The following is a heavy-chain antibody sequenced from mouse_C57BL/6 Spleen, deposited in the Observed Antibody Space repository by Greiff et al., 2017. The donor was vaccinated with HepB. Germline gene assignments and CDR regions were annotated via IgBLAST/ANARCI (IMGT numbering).Heavy chain of an antibody. V-gene: IGHV1-15*01. CDR1: GYTFTDYE. D-gene: IGHD3-2*02. CDR3: TAVYSSGGDWFAY. CDR2: IDPETGGT. J-gene: IGHJ3*01. Sequence: VQLQQSGAELVRPGASVTLSCKASGYTFTDYEMHWVKQTPVHGLEWIGAIDPETGGTAYSQKFKGKAILTADKSSSTAYMELRSLTSEDSAVYYWTAVYSSGGDWFAYWGQGTLVTVSA.